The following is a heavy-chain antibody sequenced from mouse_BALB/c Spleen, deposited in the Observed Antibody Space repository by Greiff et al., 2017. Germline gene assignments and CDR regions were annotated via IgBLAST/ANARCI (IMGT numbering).Heavy chain of an antibody. V-gene: IGHV1-54*01. CDR3: ARYPLSGYGAKDY. D-gene: IGHD3-1*01. CDR1: GYAFTNYL. J-gene: IGHJ4*01. Sequence: QVQLQQPGAELVRPGTSVKVSCKATGYAFTNYLIEWVKQRPGQGLERIGVINPGSGGTNYNEKFKGKATLTADKSSSTAYKQLSSLTSDDSAVYYYARYPLSGYGAKDYWGQGNSDTVSS. CDR2: INPGSGGT.